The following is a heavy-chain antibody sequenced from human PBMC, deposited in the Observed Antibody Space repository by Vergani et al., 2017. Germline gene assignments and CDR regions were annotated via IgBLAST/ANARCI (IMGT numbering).Heavy chain of an antibody. J-gene: IGHJ4*02. V-gene: IGHV4-30-4*08. D-gene: IGHD6-19*01. CDR3: AREDSSGWYGIDY. Sequence: QVQLQESGPGLVKPSQTLSLTCTVSGGSISSGSYYWSWIRQPAGKGLEWIGYIYYSGSTYYNPSLKSRVTISVDTAKNQFSLKLSSVTAADTAVYYCAREDSSGWYGIDYWGQGTLVTVSS. CDR2: IYYSGST. CDR1: GGSISSGSYY.